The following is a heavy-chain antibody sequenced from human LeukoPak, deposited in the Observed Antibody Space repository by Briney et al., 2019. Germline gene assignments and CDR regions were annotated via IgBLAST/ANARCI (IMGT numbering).Heavy chain of an antibody. D-gene: IGHD6-13*01. CDR2: ISGSGGST. J-gene: IGHJ3*02. CDR1: GFTFSSYA. V-gene: IGHV3-23*01. Sequence: GGSLRLSCAASGFTFSSYAMSWVRQAPGKGLEWVSAISGSGGSTYYADSVKGRFTISRDNSKNTLYLQMNSLRAEDTAVYYCAKDQEYSSSWSDAFDIWGQGTMVTVSP. CDR3: AKDQEYSSSWSDAFDI.